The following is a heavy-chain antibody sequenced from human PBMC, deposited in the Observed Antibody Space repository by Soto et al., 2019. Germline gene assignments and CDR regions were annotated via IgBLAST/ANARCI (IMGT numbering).Heavy chain of an antibody. V-gene: IGHV3-30-3*01. Sequence: GGSRRRSWAASGFTFSYYAMHWGRHVPGQGLEWVAVISFDGNIKYDADSVKGRFTISRDNSKNTLFLQMDSLKGEDTAVYSCARAPRRYCTSLSCLGLYGLDVWGQGTAVTVSS. CDR1: GFTFSYYA. CDR2: ISFDGNIK. D-gene: IGHD2-8*01. CDR3: ARAPRRYCTSLSCLGLYGLDV. J-gene: IGHJ6*02.